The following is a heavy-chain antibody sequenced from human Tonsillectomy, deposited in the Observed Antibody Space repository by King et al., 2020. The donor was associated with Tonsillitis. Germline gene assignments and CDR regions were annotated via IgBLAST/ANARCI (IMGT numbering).Heavy chain of an antibody. CDR3: AGEQWLVPSPFDY. D-gene: IGHD6-19*01. V-gene: IGHV3-30*01. CDR1: GFTFSSYA. CDR2: ISYVGSNK. J-gene: IGHJ4*02. Sequence: QLVQSGGGVVQPGRSLRLSCAASGFTFSSYAMHWVRQAPGKGLEWVAVISYVGSNKYYADAVKGRFTISRDNSKNTLYLQMNSLRTEDTAVYFCAGEQWLVPSPFDYWGQGTLVTVSS.